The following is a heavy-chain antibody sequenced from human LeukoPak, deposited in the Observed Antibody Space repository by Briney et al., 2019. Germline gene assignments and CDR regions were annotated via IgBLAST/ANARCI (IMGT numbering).Heavy chain of an antibody. Sequence: GGSLRLSCAASGFTFSSYAMSWVRQAPGKGLEWVSGISGSGGSTYYADSVKGRFTISRDNSKNTVYLQMNSLRTEDTAVYYCAKTPKIRGVSSFDYWGQGTLVTVSS. V-gene: IGHV3-23*01. CDR2: ISGSGGST. CDR1: GFTFSSYA. J-gene: IGHJ4*02. CDR3: AKTPKIRGVSSFDY. D-gene: IGHD3-10*01.